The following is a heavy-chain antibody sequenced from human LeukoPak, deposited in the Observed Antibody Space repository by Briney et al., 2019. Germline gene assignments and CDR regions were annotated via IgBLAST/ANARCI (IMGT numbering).Heavy chain of an antibody. CDR2: INPNSGGT. Sequence: ASVKVSCKASGYTFTGYYMHWVRQAPGQGLEWMGWINPNSGGTNYAQKFQGRVTMTRDTSISTAYMELSSLRSEDTAVYYCARAPGSWAPFDYWGQGTLVTVSS. D-gene: IGHD6-13*01. J-gene: IGHJ4*02. V-gene: IGHV1-2*02. CDR1: GYTFTGYY. CDR3: ARAPGSWAPFDY.